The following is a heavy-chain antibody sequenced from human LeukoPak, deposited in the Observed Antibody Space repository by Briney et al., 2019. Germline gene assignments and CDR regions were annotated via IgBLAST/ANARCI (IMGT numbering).Heavy chain of an antibody. Sequence: PGGSLRLSCAASGFTFSSYGMHWVRQAPGKGLEWVAVISYDGSNKYYADSVKGRFTISRDNSKNTLYLQMNSLRAEDTAVYYCARGRGQLWLTVYYYYYMDVWGKGTTVTVSS. V-gene: IGHV3-30*03. CDR3: ARGRGQLWLTVYYYYYMDV. CDR2: ISYDGSNK. CDR1: GFTFSSYG. D-gene: IGHD5-18*01. J-gene: IGHJ6*03.